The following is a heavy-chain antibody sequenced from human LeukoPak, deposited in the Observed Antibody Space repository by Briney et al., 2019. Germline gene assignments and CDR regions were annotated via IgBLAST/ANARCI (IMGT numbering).Heavy chain of an antibody. J-gene: IGHJ4*02. CDR1: GFTFRNFA. V-gene: IGHV3-23*01. CDR3: AKDRGY. Sequence: AGSLRLSCAASGFTFRNFAMSWVRQAPGKGLEWVAAISGSGGSTNYADSVKGRFTISRDNSKNTLYLQMNNLRAEDTAVYYCAKDRGYWGQGTLVTVSS. CDR2: ISGSGGST.